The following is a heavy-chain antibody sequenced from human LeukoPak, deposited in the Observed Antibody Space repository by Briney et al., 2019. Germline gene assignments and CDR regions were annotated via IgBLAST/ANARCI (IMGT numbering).Heavy chain of an antibody. J-gene: IGHJ2*01. Sequence: PGGSLRLSCAASGFTFSSYWMHWVRQAPGRGLVWVSRINSDGSSTTYADSVKGRFTISRDNAKNTLYLQMNSLRAEDTAVYYCARDRAGGNSRYFDLWGRGTLVTVSS. CDR1: GFTFSSYW. V-gene: IGHV3-74*01. CDR3: ARDRAGGNSRYFDL. CDR2: INSDGSST. D-gene: IGHD4-23*01.